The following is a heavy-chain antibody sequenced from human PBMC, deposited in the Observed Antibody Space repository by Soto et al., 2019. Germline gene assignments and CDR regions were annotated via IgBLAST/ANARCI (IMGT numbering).Heavy chain of an antibody. D-gene: IGHD1-7*01. J-gene: IGHJ3*02. V-gene: IGHV1-2*04. CDR2: INPNSGGT. CDR3: ARENYYMYNAFDI. CDR1: GYTFTGYY. Sequence: ASVKVSCKASGYTFTGYYMHWVRQAPGQGLEWMGWINPNSGGTNYAQKFQGWVTMTRDTSISTAYMELSRLRSDDTAVYYCARENYYMYNAFDIWGQGTMVTVSS.